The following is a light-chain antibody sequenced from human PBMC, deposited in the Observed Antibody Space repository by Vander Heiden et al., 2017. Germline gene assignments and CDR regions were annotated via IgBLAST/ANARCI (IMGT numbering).Light chain of an antibody. CDR3: SSWTSSSTLA. CDR1: SSDVGTYNY. Sequence: QSALTQPASVSGSPGHSITISCTGTSSDVGTYNYVSWYQQHPVKAPKLMIYDVSDRPSGVSNRFSGSKSGNTASLTISGLQAEDETDYYCSSWTSSSTLAFGGGTKLTVL. V-gene: IGLV2-14*03. J-gene: IGLJ2*01. CDR2: DVS.